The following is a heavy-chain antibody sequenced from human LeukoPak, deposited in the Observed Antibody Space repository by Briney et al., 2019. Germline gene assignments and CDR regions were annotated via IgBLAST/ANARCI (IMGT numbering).Heavy chain of an antibody. V-gene: IGHV3-30*02. CDR3: AKDLKYCSGGSCYSTFDY. CDR1: GFTFSSYG. J-gene: IGHJ4*02. D-gene: IGHD2-15*01. Sequence: GSLRLSCAASGFTFSSYGMHWVRQAPGKGLEWVAVIWYGGSNKYYADSVKGRFTISRDNSKNTLYLQMNSLRAEDTAVYYCAKDLKYCSGGSCYSTFDYWGQGTLVTVSS. CDR2: IWYGGSNK.